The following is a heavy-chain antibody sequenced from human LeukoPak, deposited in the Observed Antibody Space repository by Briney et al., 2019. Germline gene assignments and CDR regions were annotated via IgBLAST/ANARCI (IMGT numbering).Heavy chain of an antibody. Sequence: GASVKLSCKASGYTFTGYYMHWVRQAPGQGLEWMGWINPNSGVTNYAQKFQGRVTMTRDTSISTAYMEVSRLRSDDTAVYYCARDGADYGSGWYIGAFDIWGQGTMVTVSS. D-gene: IGHD6-19*01. J-gene: IGHJ3*02. CDR1: GYTFTGYY. V-gene: IGHV1-2*02. CDR3: ARDGADYGSGWYIGAFDI. CDR2: INPNSGVT.